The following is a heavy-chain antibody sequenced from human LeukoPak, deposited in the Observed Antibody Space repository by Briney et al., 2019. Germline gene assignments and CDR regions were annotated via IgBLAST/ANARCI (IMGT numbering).Heavy chain of an antibody. CDR1: GGSISSGDYY. CDR2: IYYSGST. V-gene: IGHV4-30-4*01. D-gene: IGHD2-2*01. CDR3: ARDSHYARPFDP. J-gene: IGHJ5*02. Sequence: PSETLSLTCTVSGGSISSGDYYWSWIRQPPGKGLEWIRYIYYSGSTYYNPSLKSRVTISVDTSKNQFSLKLSSVTAADTAVYYCARDSHYARPFDPWGQGTLVTVSS.